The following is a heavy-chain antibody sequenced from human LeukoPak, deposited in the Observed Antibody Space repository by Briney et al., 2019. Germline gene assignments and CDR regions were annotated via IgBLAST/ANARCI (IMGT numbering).Heavy chain of an antibody. D-gene: IGHD3-22*01. V-gene: IGHV3-30*02. CDR3: AKDLADYYDSSGSIDY. J-gene: IGHJ4*02. CDR2: IRYDGSNK. Sequence: PGGSLRLSCAASGFTFSSYGMHWVRQAPGKGLEWVAFIRYDGSNKYYADSVKGRFTISRDNSKSTLSLQMNSLRAEDTAVFYCAKDLADYYDSSGSIDYWGQGTLVTVSS. CDR1: GFTFSSYG.